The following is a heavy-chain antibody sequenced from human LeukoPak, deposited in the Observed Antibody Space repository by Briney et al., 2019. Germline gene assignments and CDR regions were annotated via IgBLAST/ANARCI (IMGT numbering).Heavy chain of an antibody. CDR1: GFTFSSYW. J-gene: IGHJ4*02. V-gene: IGHV3-7*01. D-gene: IGHD5-18*01. Sequence: GGSLRLSCAASGFTFSSYWMSWVRQAPGKGLEWVTNIKQDGSEKNYVDSVKGRFTISRDNAKTSLYLQMNSLRAEDTAVYYCARSLWPEDYWGQGTLVTVSS. CDR2: IKQDGSEK. CDR3: ARSLWPEDY.